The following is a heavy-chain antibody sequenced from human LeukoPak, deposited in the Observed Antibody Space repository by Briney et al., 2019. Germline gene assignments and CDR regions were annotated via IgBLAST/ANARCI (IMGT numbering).Heavy chain of an antibody. Sequence: GGSLRLYCAASGFTFSSYAMSWVRQAQGQGLQWVSSISGSGASTYYADSVKGRFTISRDNSKNTLYLQMNSLRAENTALYFSAKDLVTVTNFLWGQGTLATV. CDR3: AKDLVTVTNFL. V-gene: IGHV3-23*01. CDR2: ISGSGAST. J-gene: IGHJ4*02. D-gene: IGHD3-9*01. CDR1: GFTFSSYA.